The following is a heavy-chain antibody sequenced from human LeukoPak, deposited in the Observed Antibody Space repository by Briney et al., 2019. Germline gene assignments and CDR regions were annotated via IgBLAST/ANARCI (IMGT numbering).Heavy chain of an antibody. D-gene: IGHD6-19*01. J-gene: IGHJ6*03. V-gene: IGHV3-20*03. CDR3: ARNSSGWTDPKNYYMDV. Sequence: PRGSLTVPYAASGFTFDDYGMSWVRQAPGKGLEWVSGINWNGGSTGYADSVKGRFTISRDNAKNSLYLQMNSLRAEDTALYYCARNSSGWTDPKNYYMDVWGKGTTVTVSS. CDR1: GFTFDDYG. CDR2: INWNGGST.